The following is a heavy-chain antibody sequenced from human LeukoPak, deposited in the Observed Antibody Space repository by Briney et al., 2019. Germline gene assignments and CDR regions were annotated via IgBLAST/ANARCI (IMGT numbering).Heavy chain of an antibody. V-gene: IGHV3-23*01. Sequence: GGSLRLSCAASGFTFSSFAMTWVRQAPGKGLEWVSSITGNHGATYNIDSVKGRFTISRDNSQNTLYLQMNSLRAEDTAVYYCTKDPNGDYVGAFEPWGQGTLVTVSS. CDR1: GFTFSSFA. CDR3: TKDPNGDYVGAFEP. J-gene: IGHJ5*02. CDR2: ITGNHGAT. D-gene: IGHD4-17*01.